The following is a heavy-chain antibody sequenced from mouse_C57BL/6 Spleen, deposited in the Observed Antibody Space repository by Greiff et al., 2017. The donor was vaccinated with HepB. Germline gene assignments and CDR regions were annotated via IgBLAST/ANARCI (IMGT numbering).Heavy chain of an antibody. CDR3: AREGGSSSWYFDV. CDR1: GFTFSSYA. V-gene: IGHV5-4*01. CDR2: ISDGGSYT. D-gene: IGHD1-1*01. Sequence: DVMLVESGGGLVKPGGSLKLSCAASGFTFSSYAMSWVRQTPEKRLEWVATISDGGSYTYYPDNVKGRFTISRDNAKNNLYLQMSHLKSEDTAMYYCAREGGSSSWYFDVWGTGTTVTVSS. J-gene: IGHJ1*03.